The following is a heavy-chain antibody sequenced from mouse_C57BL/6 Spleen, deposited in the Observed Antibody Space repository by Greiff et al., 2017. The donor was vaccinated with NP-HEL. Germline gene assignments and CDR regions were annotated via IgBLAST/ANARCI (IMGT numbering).Heavy chain of an antibody. D-gene: IGHD2-4*01. CDR1: GYAFSSSW. V-gene: IGHV1-82*01. CDR2: IYPGDGDT. CDR3: AIEADYDDYAMDY. J-gene: IGHJ4*01. Sequence: VKLVESGPELVKPGASVKISCKASGYAFSSSWMNWVKQRPGKGLEWIGRIYPGDGDTNYNGKFKGKATLTVDKSSSTAYMQLSSLTSEDSAVYYCAIEADYDDYAMDYWGQGTSVTVSS.